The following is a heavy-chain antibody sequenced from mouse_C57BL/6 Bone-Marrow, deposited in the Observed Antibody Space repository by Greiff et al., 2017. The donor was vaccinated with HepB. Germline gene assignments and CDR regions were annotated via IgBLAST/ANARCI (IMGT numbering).Heavy chain of an antibody. V-gene: IGHV5-4*01. D-gene: IGHD2-5*01. Sequence: EVQLVESGGGLVKPGGSLKLSCAASGFTFSSYAMSWVRQTPEKRLEWVATISDGGSYTYYPDNVKGRFTISRDNAKNNLYLQMSNLKSEDTAMYYCARFYYSNYGGAMDYWGQGTSVTVSS. J-gene: IGHJ4*01. CDR2: ISDGGSYT. CDR3: ARFYYSNYGGAMDY. CDR1: GFTFSSYA.